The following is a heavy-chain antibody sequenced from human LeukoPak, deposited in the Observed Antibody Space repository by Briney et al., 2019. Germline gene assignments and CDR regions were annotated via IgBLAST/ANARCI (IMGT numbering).Heavy chain of an antibody. J-gene: IGHJ4*02. CDR2: IYYSGST. CDR3: ARRNVYYYGSGSPHFDY. CDR1: GGSISSSSYY. V-gene: IGHV4-39*07. Sequence: SETLSLTCTVSGGSISSSSYYWGWIRQPPGKGLERIGSIYYSGSTYYNPSLKSRVTISVDTSKNQFSLKLSSVTAADTAVYYCARRNVYYYGSGSPHFDYWGQGTLVTVSS. D-gene: IGHD3-10*01.